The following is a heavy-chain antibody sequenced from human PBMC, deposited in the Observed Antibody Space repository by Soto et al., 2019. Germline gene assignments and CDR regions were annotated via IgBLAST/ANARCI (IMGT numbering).Heavy chain of an antibody. Sequence: ASVKVSCKASGGTFSSYAISWVRQAPGQGLEWMGGIIPIFGTANYAQKFQGRVTITADKSTSTAYMELSSLRSEDTAVYYCARELYYGSGSLVYWGQRTLVIVSS. CDR2: IIPIFGTA. V-gene: IGHV1-69*06. J-gene: IGHJ4*02. D-gene: IGHD3-10*01. CDR1: GGTFSSYA. CDR3: ARELYYGSGSLVY.